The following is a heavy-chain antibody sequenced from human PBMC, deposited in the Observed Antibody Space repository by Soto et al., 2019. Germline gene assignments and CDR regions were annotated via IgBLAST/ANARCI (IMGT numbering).Heavy chain of an antibody. CDR3: ARTRSAWSDFHYYPMDG. CDR1: GLTFNSYG. Sequence: GGSLRLSCAASGLTFNSYGMHWVRQGPGDGLEWVAFISYDSTKTYYADSVKGRFTISRDNSNSALYVQMNSLTGEDTAVYYCARTRSAWSDFHYYPMDGWGQGTTGTVSS. CDR2: ISYDSTKT. J-gene: IGHJ6*02. D-gene: IGHD1-26*01. V-gene: IGHV3-30*03.